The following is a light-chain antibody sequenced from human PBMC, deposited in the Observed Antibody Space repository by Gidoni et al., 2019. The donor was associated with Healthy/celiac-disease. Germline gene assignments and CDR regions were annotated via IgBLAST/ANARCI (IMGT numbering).Light chain of an antibody. CDR1: QSVSSY. Sequence: EIVLTQAPATLSLSPGERATLSCRASQSVSSYLAWYQQKPGQAPRLLIYDASNRATGIPARFSGSGSGTDFTLTISSLEPEDFAVYYCQQRSNWPRVTFXPXTKVXIK. CDR2: DAS. V-gene: IGKV3-11*01. CDR3: QQRSNWPRVT. J-gene: IGKJ3*01.